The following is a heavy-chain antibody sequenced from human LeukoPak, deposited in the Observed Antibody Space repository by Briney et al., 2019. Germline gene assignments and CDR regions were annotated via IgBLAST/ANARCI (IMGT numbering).Heavy chain of an antibody. CDR2: IYTSGST. CDR1: GGSISSGSDY. CDR3: ARVNCSSTSCYGTDY. Sequence: PSQTLSLTCTVSGGSISSGSDYWSWIRQPAGRGLEWIGRIYTSGSTNYNPSLKSRVTISVDTSKNQFCLKLSSVTAADTAVYYCARVNCSSTSCYGTDYWGQGTLVTVSS. J-gene: IGHJ4*02. D-gene: IGHD2-2*01. V-gene: IGHV4-61*02.